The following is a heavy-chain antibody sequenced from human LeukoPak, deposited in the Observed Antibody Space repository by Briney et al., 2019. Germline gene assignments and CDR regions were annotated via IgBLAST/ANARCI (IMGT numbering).Heavy chain of an antibody. CDR1: GLTFSSYW. D-gene: IGHD3-22*01. Sequence: SGGSLRLSCAASGLTFSSYWMHWVRQGPGKGLVWVSRINRDGSSTTYADSVKGRFTISRDSAKNTLYLQMNSLRAEDTAVYYCARDQSSVFDYWGQGTLVTVSS. CDR3: ARDQSSVFDY. V-gene: IGHV3-74*01. CDR2: INRDGSST. J-gene: IGHJ4*02.